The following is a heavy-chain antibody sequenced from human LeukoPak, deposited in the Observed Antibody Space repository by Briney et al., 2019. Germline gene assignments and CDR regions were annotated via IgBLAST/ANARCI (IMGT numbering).Heavy chain of an antibody. Sequence: GGSLRLSCAASGFTFSSYAMSWVRQAPGKGLEWVSAISGSGGSTYYADSVKGRFTISGDNSKNTLYLQMNSLRAEDTAVYYCAKSRRLLWLTTTFDYWGQGTLVTVSS. CDR2: ISGSGGST. CDR1: GFTFSSYA. D-gene: IGHD3-10*01. J-gene: IGHJ4*02. CDR3: AKSRRLLWLTTTFDY. V-gene: IGHV3-23*01.